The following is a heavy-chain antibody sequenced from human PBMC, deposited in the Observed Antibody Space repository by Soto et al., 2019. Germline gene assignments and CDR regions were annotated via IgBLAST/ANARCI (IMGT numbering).Heavy chain of an antibody. CDR1: GGSFSGYY. J-gene: IGHJ4*02. D-gene: IGHD6-13*01. CDR3: ARLYSSSWYSDY. V-gene: IGHV4-34*01. CDR2: INHSGST. Sequence: QVQLQQWGAGLLKPSETLSLTCAVYGGSFSGYYWSWIRQPPGKGLEWIGEINHSGSTNYNPSLKSRVTISVDTSKNQFSLKLSSVTAADTAVYYCARLYSSSWYSDYWGQGTLVTVSS.